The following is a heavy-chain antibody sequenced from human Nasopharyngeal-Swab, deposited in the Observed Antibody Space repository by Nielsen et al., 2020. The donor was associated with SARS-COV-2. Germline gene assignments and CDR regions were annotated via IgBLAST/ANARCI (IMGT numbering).Heavy chain of an antibody. V-gene: IGHV1-69*13. CDR1: GGTFSSYA. CDR3: ASRSSSWSWWFDP. Sequence: SVKISCKASGGTFSSYAISWVRQAPGQGLEWMGGIIPIFGTANYAQKFQGRVTITADESTSTAYMELSSLRSEDTAVYYCASRSSSWSWWFDPWGQGTLVTVSS. D-gene: IGHD6-13*01. J-gene: IGHJ5*02. CDR2: IIPIFGTA.